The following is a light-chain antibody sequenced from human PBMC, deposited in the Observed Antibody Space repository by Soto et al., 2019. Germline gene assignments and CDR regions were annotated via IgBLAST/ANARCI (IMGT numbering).Light chain of an antibody. J-gene: IGLJ1*01. CDR2: DVN. CDR3: VSFAGGTYV. V-gene: IGLV2-8*01. CDR1: SSDVGGYIF. Sequence: ALTQPPSASGSPGQSVTISCTGTSSDVGGYIFVSWYQQHPGKVPKLIIYDVNKRPSGVPDRFSGSKYGNTASLTVSGLQADDEGDYYCVSFAGGTYVFGTGTKVTVL.